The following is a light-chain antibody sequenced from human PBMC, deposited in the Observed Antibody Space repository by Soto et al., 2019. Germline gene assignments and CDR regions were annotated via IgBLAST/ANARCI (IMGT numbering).Light chain of an antibody. J-gene: IGKJ1*01. CDR3: QQYGSSPKT. Sequence: EIVMTQSPATLSVSPGEIATLSCRASQSVSNTLAWYQQKPGQAPRLLIYGPSSRATGIPDRFSGSGSGTDFTLTISRLEPEDFAVYYCQQYGSSPKTFGQGTKVDIK. V-gene: IGKV3-20*01. CDR1: QSVSNT. CDR2: GPS.